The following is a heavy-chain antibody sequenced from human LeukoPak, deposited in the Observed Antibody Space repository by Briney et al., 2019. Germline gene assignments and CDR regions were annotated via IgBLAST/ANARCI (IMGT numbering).Heavy chain of an antibody. CDR1: GFTFSSYA. V-gene: IGHV3-30-3*01. Sequence: GRSLRLSCAASGFTFSSYAMHWVRQAPGKGLEWVAVISYDGSNKYYADSVKGRFTISRDYSKNTLYLQMNSLRAEDTAVYYCTRGSQWELLGSCDYWGQGTLVSVSS. D-gene: IGHD1-26*01. CDR3: TRGSQWELLGSCDY. J-gene: IGHJ4*02. CDR2: ISYDGSNK.